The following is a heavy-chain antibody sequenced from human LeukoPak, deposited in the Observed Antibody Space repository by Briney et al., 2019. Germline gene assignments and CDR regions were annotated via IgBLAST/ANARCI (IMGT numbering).Heavy chain of an antibody. CDR3: AREAAFDM. J-gene: IGHJ3*02. CDR2: ISSSSTYT. Sequence: GGSLRLSCAASGFTFSSYPMNWVCQAPGKGLEWVSSISSSSTYTFYADSVKGRFTISRDNAKNSLYLQMNSLRAEDTAVYYCAREAAFDMWGQGTMVTVSS. V-gene: IGHV3-21*06. CDR1: GFTFSSYP.